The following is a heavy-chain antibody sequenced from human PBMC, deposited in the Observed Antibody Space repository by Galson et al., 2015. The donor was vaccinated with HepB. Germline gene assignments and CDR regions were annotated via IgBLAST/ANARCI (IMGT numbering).Heavy chain of an antibody. Sequence: TLSLTCTVSGGSISSYYWSWIRQPPGKGLEWIGYIYYSGSTNYNPSLKSRVTISVDTSKNQFSLKLSSVTAADTAVYYCARGKSGQVVTPVRYYFDYWGQGTLVTVSS. CDR3: ARGKSGQVVTPVRYYFDY. CDR1: GGSISSYY. J-gene: IGHJ4*02. CDR2: IYYSGST. D-gene: IGHD4-23*01. V-gene: IGHV4-59*12.